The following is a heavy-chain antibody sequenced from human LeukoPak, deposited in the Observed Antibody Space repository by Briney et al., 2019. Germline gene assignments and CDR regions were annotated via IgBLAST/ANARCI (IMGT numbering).Heavy chain of an antibody. Sequence: SQTLSLTCTVSGASISSGSYYWSWIRQPAGKGLEWIGRIYTSGSTNYNPSLKSRVTMSVDTSKNQFSLKLSSVTAADTAVYYCARDTYYYGSGSYYDYWGQGTLVTVSS. CDR2: IYTSGST. J-gene: IGHJ4*02. V-gene: IGHV4-61*02. CDR3: ARDTYYYGSGSYYDY. D-gene: IGHD3-10*01. CDR1: GASISSGSYY.